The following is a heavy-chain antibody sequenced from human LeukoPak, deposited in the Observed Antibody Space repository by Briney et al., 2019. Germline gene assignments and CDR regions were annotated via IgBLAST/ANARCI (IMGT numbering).Heavy chain of an antibody. Sequence: ASAKVSCKASGYSFTKYAMQWVRQAPGQRLEWMGWINAGNGSPKYSQKFQGRVTISRDTSANIAYLELSSLRSEDTGIYYCARGSDPDYWGQGTLVTVSS. J-gene: IGHJ4*02. V-gene: IGHV1-3*01. CDR3: ARGSDPDY. CDR1: GYSFTKYA. CDR2: INAGNGSP. D-gene: IGHD3-10*01.